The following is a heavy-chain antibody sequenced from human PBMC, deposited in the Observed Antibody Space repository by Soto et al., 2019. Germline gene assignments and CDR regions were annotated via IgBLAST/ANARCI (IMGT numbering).Heavy chain of an antibody. V-gene: IGHV4-31*03. CDR2: IFYSGST. CDR1: GGSISSGGYY. CDR3: ARVPSSQYYFDY. Sequence: QVRLQESGPGLVKPSQTLSLTCTVSGGSISSGGYYWSWIRQHPGKGLEWIGYIFYSGSTYYNPSLKSRVSISVDTSKNQLSLKLSSVTAAYTAVYYCARVPSSQYYFDYWGQGTLVTVSS. J-gene: IGHJ4*02.